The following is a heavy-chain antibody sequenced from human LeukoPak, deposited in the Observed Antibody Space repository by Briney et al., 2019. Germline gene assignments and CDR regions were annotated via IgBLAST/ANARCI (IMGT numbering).Heavy chain of an antibody. V-gene: IGHV3-23*01. J-gene: IGHJ4*02. Sequence: PGGSLRLSCAASGFTFSSYAMSWVRQAPGKGLEWVSGISGNGGSTYFADSVKGRFTISRDNSKNTLSLQMNSLRADDTAVYYCAANYYGSGSSPYWGQGTLVTVSS. D-gene: IGHD3-10*01. CDR3: AANYYGSGSSPY. CDR2: ISGNGGST. CDR1: GFTFSSYA.